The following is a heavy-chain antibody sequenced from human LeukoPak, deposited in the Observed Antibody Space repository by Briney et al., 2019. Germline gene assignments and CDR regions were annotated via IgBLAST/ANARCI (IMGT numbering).Heavy chain of an antibody. V-gene: IGHV4-4*07. Sequence: SETLSLTCTVSGGSISSYYWSWIRQPAGKGLEWIGRIYTSGSTNYNPSLKSRVTMSVDTSKNQFSLKLSSVTAADTAVYHCARDSSSSWYFPFDYWGQGTLVTVSS. CDR3: ARDSSSSWYFPFDY. J-gene: IGHJ4*02. CDR2: IYTSGST. CDR1: GGSISSYY. D-gene: IGHD6-13*01.